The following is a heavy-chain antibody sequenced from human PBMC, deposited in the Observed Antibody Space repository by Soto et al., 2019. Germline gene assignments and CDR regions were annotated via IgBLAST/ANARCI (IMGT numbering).Heavy chain of an antibody. V-gene: IGHV5-10-1*01. Sequence: GESLKISCKGSVYSFTSYWISWVRQMPGKGLEWMGRIDPSDSYTNYSPSFQGHVTISADKSISTAYLQWSSLKASDTAMYYCARGYCTTTICDPWFDPWGQGTLVTVSS. D-gene: IGHD2-2*01. CDR3: ARGYCTTTICDPWFDP. CDR2: IDPSDSYT. J-gene: IGHJ5*02. CDR1: VYSFTSYW.